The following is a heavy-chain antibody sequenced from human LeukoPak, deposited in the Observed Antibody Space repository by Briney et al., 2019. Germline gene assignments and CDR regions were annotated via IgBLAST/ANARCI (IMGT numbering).Heavy chain of an antibody. D-gene: IGHD3-22*01. J-gene: IGHJ4*02. CDR1: GFTFSSYS. Sequence: GGSLRLSCAASGFTFSSYSMNWVRQAPGKGLEWVSSISSSSSYIFYADSVKGRFTISRDNAKNSLYLQINSLRAEDTAVYSCARTPFYDSGGYLDYWGQGTLVTVSS. CDR3: ARTPFYDSGGYLDY. CDR2: ISSSSSYI. V-gene: IGHV3-21*01.